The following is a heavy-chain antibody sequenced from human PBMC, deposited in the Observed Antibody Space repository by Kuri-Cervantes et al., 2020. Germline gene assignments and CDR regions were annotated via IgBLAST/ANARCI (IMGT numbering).Heavy chain of an antibody. V-gene: IGHV1-18*01. J-gene: IGHJ2*01. CDR1: GYTFTSYG. CDR2: ISAYNGNT. D-gene: IGHD6-13*01. Sequence: ASVKVSCKASGYTFTSYGISWVRQAPGQGLEWMGWISAYNGNTNYAQKLQGRVTMTTDTSTSTAYMELRSLRSEDTAVYYCARGSSWYGTSIWYFDLWGRGTLVTVSS. CDR3: ARGSSWYGTSIWYFDL.